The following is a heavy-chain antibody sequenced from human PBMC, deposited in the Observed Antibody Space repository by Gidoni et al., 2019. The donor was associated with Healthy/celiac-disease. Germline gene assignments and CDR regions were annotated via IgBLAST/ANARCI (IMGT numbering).Heavy chain of an antibody. CDR1: GYTITSYG. J-gene: IGHJ6*02. V-gene: IGHV1-18*01. CDR3: ARDDYDILTGYYYYYGMDV. Sequence: QVQLVQSGAEVKKPGASVKVSCKASGYTITSYGISWVRQAPGQGLEWMGWISAYNGNTNYAQKLQGRVTMTTDTSTSTAYMELRSLRSDDTAVYYCARDDYDILTGYYYYYGMDVWGQGTTVTVSS. CDR2: ISAYNGNT. D-gene: IGHD3-9*01.